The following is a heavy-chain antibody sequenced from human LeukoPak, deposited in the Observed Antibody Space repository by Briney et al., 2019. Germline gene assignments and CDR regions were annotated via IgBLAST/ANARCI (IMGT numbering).Heavy chain of an antibody. CDR3: ARLRVVPAALAAYYYGMDV. J-gene: IGHJ6*02. D-gene: IGHD2-2*01. Sequence: SQTLSLTCTVSGGSISSGDYYWSWIRQPPGKGLEWIGYIYYSGSTYYNPSLKSRVTISVDTSKNQFSLKLSSVTAADTAVYYCARLRVVPAALAAYYYGMDVWGQGTTVTVSS. CDR1: GGSISSGDYY. V-gene: IGHV4-30-4*01. CDR2: IYYSGST.